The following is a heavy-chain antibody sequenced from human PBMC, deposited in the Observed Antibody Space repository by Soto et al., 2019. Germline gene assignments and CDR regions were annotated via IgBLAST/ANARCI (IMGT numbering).Heavy chain of an antibody. J-gene: IGHJ5*02. CDR1: GGTFSSYT. Sequence: QVQLVQSGAEVKETGSSVKVFCKASGGTFSSYTFSWVRQAPGQGLEWMGTIIPIIGIANYAQKFQGRVTMTADKSTSTAYMELRSRRSEDTAVYYCARQEGGTEGSDWFDPWGQGTLVTVSS. D-gene: IGHD2-15*01. CDR2: IIPIIGIA. CDR3: ARQEGGTEGSDWFDP. V-gene: IGHV1-69*02.